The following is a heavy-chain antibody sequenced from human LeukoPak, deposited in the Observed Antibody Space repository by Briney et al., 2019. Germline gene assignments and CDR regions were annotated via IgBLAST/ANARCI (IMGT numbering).Heavy chain of an antibody. D-gene: IGHD6-19*01. CDR3: AKDFRIGCSAHFDY. CDR2: IYENGGTT. Sequence: GGSLRLSCVGSGFTFRSHAMSWVRQAPEKGLEFVSGIYENGGTTYYADSVKGRFSISRDNSKNTLYLQMDSLRGEDTAVYYCAKDFRIGCSAHFDYWGQGALVTVSS. CDR1: GFTFRSHA. J-gene: IGHJ4*02. V-gene: IGHV3-23*01.